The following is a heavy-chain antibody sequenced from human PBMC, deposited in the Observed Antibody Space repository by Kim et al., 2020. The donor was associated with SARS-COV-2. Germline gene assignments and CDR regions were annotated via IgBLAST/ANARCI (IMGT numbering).Heavy chain of an antibody. CDR2: ISSSGSKR. CDR1: GFTFSYYS. Sequence: GGSLRLSCAASGFTFSYYSMNWVRQAPGKGLEWVSSISSSGSKRDYADSVRGRFTISRDNAKNSVHLQMNSPRADDTAVYYCARKGWELQGDYFDHWGQGTLVTVSP. CDR3: ARKGWELQGDYFDH. V-gene: IGHV3-21*01. D-gene: IGHD1-26*01. J-gene: IGHJ4*02.